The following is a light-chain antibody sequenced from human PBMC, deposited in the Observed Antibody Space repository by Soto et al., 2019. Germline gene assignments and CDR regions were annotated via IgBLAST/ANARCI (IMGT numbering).Light chain of an antibody. Sequence: EIVLAQSPGPPSFSPGERATPSCEASQTVRNNYLAWYQQKPGQAPRLLIYDASSRATGIPDRFSGGGSGTDFTLTISRLEPEDFAVYYCQQFSSYPLTFGGGTKVDIK. CDR2: DAS. J-gene: IGKJ4*01. CDR3: QQFSSYPLT. CDR1: QTVRNNY. V-gene: IGKV3-20*01.